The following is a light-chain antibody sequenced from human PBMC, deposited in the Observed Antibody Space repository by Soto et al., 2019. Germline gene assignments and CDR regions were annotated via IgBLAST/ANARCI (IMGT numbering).Light chain of an antibody. CDR1: SSDVGGYNY. J-gene: IGLJ1*01. V-gene: IGLV2-14*01. Sequence: ALTQPASVSGSPGQSITISCTGTSSDVGGYNYVSWYQHHPGKAPKLLIYEVSHRPSGVSYRFSGSKSGNTASLTISGLQAEDEADYYCSSYAHGSIYVFGTGTKVTVL. CDR2: EVS. CDR3: SSYAHGSIYV.